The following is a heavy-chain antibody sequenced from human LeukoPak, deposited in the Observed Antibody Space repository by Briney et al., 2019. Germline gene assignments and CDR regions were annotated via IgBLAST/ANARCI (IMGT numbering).Heavy chain of an antibody. CDR1: GASISSHY. V-gene: IGHV4-4*07. CDR2: IYTSGSP. J-gene: IGHJ6*02. Sequence: SETLSLTCTVSGASISSHYWSWIRQPAGKGLEWIGRIYTSGSPDYNPSLKTRVTMSADTSNNQFSLQLSSVTAADTAVYYCAREGALNHLLYYYYSMDVWGQGTTVTVSS. CDR3: AREGALNHLLYYYYSMDV. D-gene: IGHD1-14*01.